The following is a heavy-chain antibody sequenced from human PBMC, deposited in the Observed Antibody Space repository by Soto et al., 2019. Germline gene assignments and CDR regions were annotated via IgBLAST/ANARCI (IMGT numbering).Heavy chain of an antibody. CDR1: GFTASSNY. CDR2: IYSGGST. J-gene: IGHJ6*02. Sequence: PGGSLRLSCAASGFTASSNYMSWVRQAPGKGLGWVSVIYSGGSTYYADSVRGRFTISRDNSKNTLYLQMKSLRAEDTAVYYCARDPPATRHGMDVWGQGTTVTVSS. V-gene: IGHV3-53*01. CDR3: ARDPPATRHGMDV.